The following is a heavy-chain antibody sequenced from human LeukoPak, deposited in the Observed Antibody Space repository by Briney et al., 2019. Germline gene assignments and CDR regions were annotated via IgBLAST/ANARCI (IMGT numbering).Heavy chain of an antibody. V-gene: IGHV4-59*11. D-gene: IGHD3-22*01. Sequence: SETLSLTCTVSGGSISSHYWSWIRQPPGKGLEWIGYIYYSGSTNYNPSLKSRVTISVDTSKNQFSLKLSSVTAADTAVYYCARLSTYYYDSSVALFDPWGQGTLVTVSS. CDR3: ARLSTYYYDSSVALFDP. CDR1: GGSISSHY. J-gene: IGHJ5*02. CDR2: IYYSGST.